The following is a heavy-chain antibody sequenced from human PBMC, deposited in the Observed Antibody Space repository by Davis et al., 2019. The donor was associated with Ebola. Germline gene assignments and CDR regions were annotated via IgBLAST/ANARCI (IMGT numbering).Heavy chain of an antibody. D-gene: IGHD3-10*01. V-gene: IGHV1-69*13. J-gene: IGHJ4*02. CDR3: ARKSEGYYGSGSRSDY. Sequence: SVKVSCKASGGTFSSYAISWVRQAPGQGLEWMGGIIPIFGTANYAQKFQGRVTITADESTSTAYMELSSLRSEDTAVYYCARKSEGYYGSGSRSDYWGQGTLVTVSS. CDR1: GGTFSSYA. CDR2: IIPIFGTA.